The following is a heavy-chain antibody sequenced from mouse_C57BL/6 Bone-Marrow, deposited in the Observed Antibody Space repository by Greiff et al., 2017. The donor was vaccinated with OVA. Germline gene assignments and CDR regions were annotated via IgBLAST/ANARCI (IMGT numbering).Heavy chain of an antibody. CDR2: ISNGGGST. D-gene: IGHD1-1*01. CDR1: GFTFSDYY. CDR3: ARGGSSYGYFDV. Sequence: EVKLMESGGGLVQPGGSLKLSCAASGFTFSDYYMYWVRQTPEKRLEWVAYISNGGGSTYYPDTVKGRFTISRDNAKNTLYLQMSRLKSEDTAMYYCARGGSSYGYFDVWGTGTTVTVSS. V-gene: IGHV5-12*01. J-gene: IGHJ1*03.